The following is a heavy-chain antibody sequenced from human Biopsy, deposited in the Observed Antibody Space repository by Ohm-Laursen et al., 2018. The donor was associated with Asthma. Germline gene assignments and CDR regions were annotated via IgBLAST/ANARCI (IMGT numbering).Heavy chain of an antibody. J-gene: IGHJ4*02. CDR1: GVSIRSYY. V-gene: IGHV4-59*01. Sequence: SETLSLTCTVSGVSIRSYYWTWIRQPPGKGLEWIGNIHYSGSTYSNPSLKSRVTISVDTSKKQIPLRLSSVIAADTAVYYCAGFCSGGNCHDHWGQGTLVTVSS. CDR2: IHYSGST. D-gene: IGHD2-15*01. CDR3: AGFCSGGNCHDH.